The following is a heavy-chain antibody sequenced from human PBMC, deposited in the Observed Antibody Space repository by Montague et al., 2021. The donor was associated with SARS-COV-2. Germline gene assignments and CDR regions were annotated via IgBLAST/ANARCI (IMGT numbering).Heavy chain of an antibody. CDR3: ARGRRPGVVPGAGPAGRAFDI. V-gene: IGHV4-38-2*02. Sequence: SETLSLTCTVSGYSIISGYYWCWIRQPPGKVLELIGIIYQSGTTIYNPSVKSVATISEDTSKNQFYLRLNSVTAADAAVYYCARGRRPGVVPGAGPAGRAFDIWGQGTMVTVSS. CDR2: IYQSGTT. CDR1: GYSIISGYY. D-gene: IGHD2-2*01. J-gene: IGHJ3*02.